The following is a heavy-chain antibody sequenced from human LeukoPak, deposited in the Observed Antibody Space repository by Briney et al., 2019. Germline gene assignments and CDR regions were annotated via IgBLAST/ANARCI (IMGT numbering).Heavy chain of an antibody. V-gene: IGHV3-73*01. CDR3: TRPSIAVAGGHDY. CDR2: IRSKANSYAI. CDR1: GFTFSGYA. J-gene: IGHJ4*02. D-gene: IGHD6-19*01. Sequence: GESLKLSCAASGFTFSGYAMHWVRQASGKGLEWVGRIRSKANSYAIAYAASVKGRFTISRDDSKNTAYLQMNSLKTEDTAVYYCTRPSIAVAGGHDYWGQGTLVTVSS.